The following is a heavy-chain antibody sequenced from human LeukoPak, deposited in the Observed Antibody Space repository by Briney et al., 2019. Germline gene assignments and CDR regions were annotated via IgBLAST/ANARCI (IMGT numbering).Heavy chain of an antibody. CDR1: GGTFSSYA. CDR2: IIPIFGTA. Sequence: SVKVSCKASGGTFSSYAISWVRQAPGQGLEWMGGIIPIFGTANYAQKFQGRVTITADESTSTAYMELSSLRSEDTAVYYCARGWRPFTTIVVVLDYWGQGTLVTVSS. CDR3: ARGWRPFTTIVVVLDY. D-gene: IGHD3-22*01. V-gene: IGHV1-69*01. J-gene: IGHJ4*02.